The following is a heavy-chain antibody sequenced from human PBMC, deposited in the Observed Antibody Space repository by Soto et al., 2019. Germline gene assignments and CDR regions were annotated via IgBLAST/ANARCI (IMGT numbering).Heavy chain of an antibody. Sequence: EGSLRLSCAASGFTFSSYGMHWVRQAPGKGLEWVAVIWYDGSNKYYADSVKGRFTISRDNSKNTLYLQMNSLRAEDTAVYYCAREGWEHLGELSHNNWFDPWGQGTLVTVSS. D-gene: IGHD3-16*02. V-gene: IGHV3-33*01. J-gene: IGHJ5*02. CDR1: GFTFSSYG. CDR2: IWYDGSNK. CDR3: AREGWEHLGELSHNNWFDP.